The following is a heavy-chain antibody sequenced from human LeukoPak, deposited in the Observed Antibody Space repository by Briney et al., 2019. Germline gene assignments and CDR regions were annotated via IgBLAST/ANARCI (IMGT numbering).Heavy chain of an antibody. Sequence: GGSLRLSCAASGFTFSNYAVHWVRQAPGKGLEWVTFISFHGISKYYADSVKGRFTISRDNSKNTVYLQMNSLRAEDTAVYYCAKDRSYGSGSYPEDWGQGTLVTVSS. CDR2: ISFHGISK. J-gene: IGHJ4*02. D-gene: IGHD3-10*01. CDR1: GFTFSNYA. V-gene: IGHV3-30-3*01. CDR3: AKDRSYGSGSYPED.